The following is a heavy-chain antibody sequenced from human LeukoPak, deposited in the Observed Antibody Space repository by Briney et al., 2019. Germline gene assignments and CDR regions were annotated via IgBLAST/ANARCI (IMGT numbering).Heavy chain of an antibody. J-gene: IGHJ4*02. CDR1: GGSISSYY. V-gene: IGHV4-59*01. Sequence: KPSETLSLTCTVSGGSISSYYWSWIRQPPGKGLEWIGDIYYSGSTNYNPSLKSRVTISVDTSKNQFSLKLSSVTAADTAVYYCASTGLRGEQPFDYWGQGTLVTVSS. CDR3: ASTGLRGEQPFDY. CDR2: IYYSGST. D-gene: IGHD1-26*01.